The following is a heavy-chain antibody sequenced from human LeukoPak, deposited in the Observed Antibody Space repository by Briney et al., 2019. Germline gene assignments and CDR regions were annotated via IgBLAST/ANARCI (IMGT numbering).Heavy chain of an antibody. CDR1: GGTFSSYA. CDR2: IIPIFGTA. Sequence: SVKVSCKASGGTFSSYAISWVRQAPGQGLEWMGGIIPIFGTANYAQKFQGRVTITADESTSTAYMELSSLRSEDTAVYYCARDYYGSGSYYNGLDYWGQGTLVSVSS. D-gene: IGHD3-10*01. V-gene: IGHV1-69*13. J-gene: IGHJ4*02. CDR3: ARDYYGSGSYYNGLDY.